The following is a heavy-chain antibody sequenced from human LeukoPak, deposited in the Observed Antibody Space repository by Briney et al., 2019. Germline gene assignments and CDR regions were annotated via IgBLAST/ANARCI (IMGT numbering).Heavy chain of an antibody. D-gene: IGHD2-15*01. J-gene: IGHJ3*02. CDR3: AKSRGVVAATRAFDI. CDR2: ISYDGSNK. Sequence: PGRSLRLSCAASGFTFSSYGMHWVRQAPGKGLEWVAVISYDGSNKYYADSVKGRFTISRDNSKNTLYLQMNSLRAEDTAVYYCAKSRGVVAATRAFDIWGQGTMVTVSS. CDR1: GFTFSSYG. V-gene: IGHV3-30*18.